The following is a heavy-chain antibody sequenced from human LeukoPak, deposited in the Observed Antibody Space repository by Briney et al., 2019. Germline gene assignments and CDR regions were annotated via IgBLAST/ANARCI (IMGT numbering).Heavy chain of an antibody. CDR3: VQEDTGEGVLHAFDI. Sequence: GGSLRLSCAASGFTFNSCAMSWVRQAPGKGLVWVSAISTSGGSAYYADSVKGRFTISRDNSKNTLYLQMNSLRAEDTAVYYCVQEDTGEGVLHAFDIWGQGTMVTVSS. CDR2: ISTSGGSA. D-gene: IGHD4-17*01. J-gene: IGHJ3*02. V-gene: IGHV3-23*01. CDR1: GFTFNSCA.